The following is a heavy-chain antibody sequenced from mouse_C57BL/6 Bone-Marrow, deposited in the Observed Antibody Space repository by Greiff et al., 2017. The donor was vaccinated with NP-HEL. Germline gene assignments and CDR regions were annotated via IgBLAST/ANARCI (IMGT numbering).Heavy chain of an antibody. V-gene: IGHV2-6-1*01. CDR3: ARHNSSYPFDD. Sequence: VKLQESGPGLVAPSQSLSITCTVSGFSLTSYGVHWVRQPPGKGLEWLVVIWSDGSTTYNSALNSRLSISKDNSKSQVFVKMNRLQTDDTAMYYCARHNSSYPFDDWGQGTTRTVSS. CDR2: IWSDGST. J-gene: IGHJ2*01. D-gene: IGHD1-1*01. CDR1: GFSLTSYG.